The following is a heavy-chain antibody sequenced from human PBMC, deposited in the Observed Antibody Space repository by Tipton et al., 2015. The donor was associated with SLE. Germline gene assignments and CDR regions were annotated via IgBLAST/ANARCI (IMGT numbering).Heavy chain of an antibody. J-gene: IGHJ3*01. D-gene: IGHD3-10*01. CDR2: IYTGGST. CDR1: GFTFSSSY. V-gene: IGHV3-66*02. CDR3: ARETSSGAFDV. Sequence: SLRLSCAAAGFTFSSSYMSWVRQAQGKGLEWVSLIYTGGSTYYADSVKGRFSISRDNSKNTLYLQMNSLTAADTAVYYCARETSSGAFDVWGQGTMVTASS.